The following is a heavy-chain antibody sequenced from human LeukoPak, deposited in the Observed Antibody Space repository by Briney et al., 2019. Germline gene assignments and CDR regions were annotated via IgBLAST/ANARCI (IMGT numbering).Heavy chain of an antibody. CDR2: IRSKANSYAT. D-gene: IGHD3-10*01. Sequence: GGSLKLSCAASGFTFSGSAMHWVRQASGKGLEWAGRIRSKANSYATAYAASVKGRFTISRDDSKNTAYLQMNSLKTEDTAVYYCTRLFGEHDYWGQGTLVTVSS. V-gene: IGHV3-73*01. J-gene: IGHJ4*02. CDR3: TRLFGEHDY. CDR1: GFTFSGSA.